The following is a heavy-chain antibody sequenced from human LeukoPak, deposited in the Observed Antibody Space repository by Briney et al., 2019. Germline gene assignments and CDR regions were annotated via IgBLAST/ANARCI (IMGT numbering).Heavy chain of an antibody. CDR3: AREGGSSWYYYGMDV. Sequence: ASVKVSCKASGYTFTGYYMRWVRQAPGQGLEWMGWINPNSGGTNYAQKFQGRVTMTRDTSISTAYMELSRLRSDDTAVYYCAREGGSSWYYYGMDVWGQGTTVTVSS. J-gene: IGHJ6*02. D-gene: IGHD6-13*01. V-gene: IGHV1-2*02. CDR2: INPNSGGT. CDR1: GYTFTGYY.